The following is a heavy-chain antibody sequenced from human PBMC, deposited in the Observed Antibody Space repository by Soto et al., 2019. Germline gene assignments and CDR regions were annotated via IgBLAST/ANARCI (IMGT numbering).Heavy chain of an antibody. J-gene: IGHJ3*02. CDR3: ARDGVDVSRTTVRHGARDI. Sequence: QVQLVQSGAEVKKPGSSVKVSCKASGGSFSTYGISWVRQAPGQGLEWMGGFIPVFTTAKYAQKFQGRVSITADESTDTAYMELSSLRSEDTAVYFCARDGVDVSRTTVRHGARDIWGQGKVVTVSS. CDR1: GGSFSTYG. V-gene: IGHV1-69*01. D-gene: IGHD4-17*01. CDR2: FIPVFTTA.